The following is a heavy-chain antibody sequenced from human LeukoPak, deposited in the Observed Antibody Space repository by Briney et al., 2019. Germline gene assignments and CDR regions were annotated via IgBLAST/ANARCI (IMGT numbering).Heavy chain of an antibody. D-gene: IGHD1/OR15-1a*01. CDR2: ISGSGGST. Sequence: GGSLRLSCAASGFTFSSYAMSWVRQAAGKGLEWVSAISGSGGSTYYADSVKGRFTISRDNSKNTLYLQMNSLRAEDTAVYYCAKVGPGTYYYYYMDVWGKGTTVTVSS. V-gene: IGHV3-23*01. CDR1: GFTFSSYA. CDR3: AKVGPGTYYYYYMDV. J-gene: IGHJ6*03.